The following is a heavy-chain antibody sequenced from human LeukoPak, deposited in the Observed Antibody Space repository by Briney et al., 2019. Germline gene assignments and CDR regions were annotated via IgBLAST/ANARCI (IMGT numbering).Heavy chain of an antibody. CDR3: ARDRYYGGNSALDY. CDR1: GFTFSTYA. J-gene: IGHJ4*02. Sequence: PGGSLRLSCAASGFTFSTYAISWVRQAPGKGLEWVSCISSTSNYIFYADSVRGRFTISRDNAKNTLYLQMNSLRAEDTAVYYCARDRYYGGNSALDYWGQGTLVTVSS. D-gene: IGHD4-23*01. V-gene: IGHV3-21*01. CDR2: ISSTSNYI.